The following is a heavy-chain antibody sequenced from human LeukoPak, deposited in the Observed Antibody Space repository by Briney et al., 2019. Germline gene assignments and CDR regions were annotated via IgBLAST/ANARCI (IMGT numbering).Heavy chain of an antibody. D-gene: IGHD6-13*01. CDR2: ISYNGNDK. CDR3: ARDFDPAAAGYYFHS. J-gene: IGHJ4*02. Sequence: GGSLRLSCAASGFTFSSYSMNWVRQAPGKGLEWVAVISYNGNDKYYADFVKGRFTISRDNSKNTLYLQMNSLIPDDTAVFYCARDFDPAAAGYYFHSWGQGTLVTVSS. CDR1: GFTFSSYS. V-gene: IGHV3-30*03.